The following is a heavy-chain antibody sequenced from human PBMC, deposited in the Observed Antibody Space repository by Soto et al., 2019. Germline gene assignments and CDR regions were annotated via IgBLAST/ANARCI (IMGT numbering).Heavy chain of an antibody. D-gene: IGHD1-26*01. V-gene: IGHV1-69*05. J-gene: IGHJ4*02. CDR2: IIPIFGTA. Sequence: ASVKVSCKASGGTFSSYAISWVRQAPGQGLEWMGGIIPIFGTAKYSQKLQGRVTMTTDTSTSTAYMELRSLRSDDTAAYYCARGVGWEPLDYWGQGTLVTVSS. CDR1: GGTFSSYA. CDR3: ARGVGWEPLDY.